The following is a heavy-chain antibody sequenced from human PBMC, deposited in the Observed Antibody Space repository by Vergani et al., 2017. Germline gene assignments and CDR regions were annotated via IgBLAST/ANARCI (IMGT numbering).Heavy chain of an antibody. CDR3: ARDPKGATHDY. J-gene: IGHJ4*02. Sequence: QLQLQESGPGLVKPSETLSLTCTVPGGSISSSNYYWGWIRQPPGKGLEWIGNIYYSGNTYYNQSLESRVTISVDTSKNQFSLKLSSVTAADTAVYYCARDPKGATHDYWGQGTLVTVSS. D-gene: IGHD1-26*01. CDR1: GGSISSSNYY. V-gene: IGHV4-39*07. CDR2: IYYSGNT.